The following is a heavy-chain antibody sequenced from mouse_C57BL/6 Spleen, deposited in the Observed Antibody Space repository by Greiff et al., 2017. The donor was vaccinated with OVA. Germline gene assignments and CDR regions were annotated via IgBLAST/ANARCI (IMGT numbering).Heavy chain of an antibody. CDR2: IDPSDSYT. D-gene: IGHD1-1*01. V-gene: IGHV1-50*01. J-gene: IGHJ1*03. CDR1: GYTFTSYW. CDR3: ASLLRGGYFDV. Sequence: QVQLKQPGAELVKPGASVKLSCKASGYTFTSYWMQWVKQRPGQGLEWIGEIDPSDSYTNYNQKFKGKATLTVDTSSSTAYMQLSSLTSEDSAVYYCASLLRGGYFDVWGTGTTVTVSS.